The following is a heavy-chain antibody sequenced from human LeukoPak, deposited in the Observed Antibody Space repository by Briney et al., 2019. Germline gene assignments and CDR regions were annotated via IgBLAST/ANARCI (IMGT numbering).Heavy chain of an antibody. V-gene: IGHV4-59*12. CDR2: IYYRGST. CDR1: GGSISSYY. D-gene: IGHD3-16*02. CDR3: ARNVRLGSGELSFAPFKNWFDP. J-gene: IGHJ5*02. Sequence: SETLSLTCTVSGGSISSYYWNWIRQPPGKGLEWIGYIYYRGSTNYNPSLKSRVTILVDTSKNQFSLQLNSVTPEDTAVYYCARNVRLGSGELSFAPFKNWFDPWGQGTLVTVSS.